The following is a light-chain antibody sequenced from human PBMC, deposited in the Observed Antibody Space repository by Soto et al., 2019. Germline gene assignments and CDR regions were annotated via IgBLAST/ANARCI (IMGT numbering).Light chain of an antibody. CDR1: QSVGDY. CDR3: QQRSDWLPIT. CDR2: DAS. J-gene: IGKJ5*01. V-gene: IGKV3-11*01. Sequence: EVVLTQSPATLSLSPGERATLSCKASQSVGDYLAWYQQKPGQAPRLVIYDASNRATGIPARFSGSGSGTDFTLTISSLEPEDFAVYYCQQRSDWLPITFGQGTRLEIK.